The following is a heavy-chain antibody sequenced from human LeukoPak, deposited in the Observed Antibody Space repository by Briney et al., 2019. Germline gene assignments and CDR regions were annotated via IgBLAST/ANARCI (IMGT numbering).Heavy chain of an antibody. CDR2: ISAYNGNT. V-gene: IGHV1-18*01. CDR3: ARALAVLEVQLWLTHHTYFDY. D-gene: IGHD5-18*01. CDR1: GYTFTSYG. J-gene: IGHJ4*02. Sequence: GASVKVSCKASGYTFTSYGISWVRQAPGQGLEWMGWISAYNGNTNYAQKLQGRVTMTTDTSTSTAYMELRSLRSDDTAVYYCARALAVLEVQLWLTHHTYFDYWGQGTLVTVSS.